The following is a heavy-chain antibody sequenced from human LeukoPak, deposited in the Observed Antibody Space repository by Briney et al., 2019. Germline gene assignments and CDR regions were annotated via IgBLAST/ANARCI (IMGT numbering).Heavy chain of an antibody. D-gene: IGHD5-18*01. CDR2: IIPILGIA. CDR1: GGTFSSYA. J-gene: IGHJ4*02. V-gene: IGHV1-69*04. Sequence: SVKVSCKASGGTFSSYAISWVRQAPGQGLEWMGRIIPILGIANYAQKFQGRVTITADKSTSTAYMELSSLRSEDTAVYYCASGYSYGYGFDYWGQGTLVTVSS. CDR3: ASGYSYGYGFDY.